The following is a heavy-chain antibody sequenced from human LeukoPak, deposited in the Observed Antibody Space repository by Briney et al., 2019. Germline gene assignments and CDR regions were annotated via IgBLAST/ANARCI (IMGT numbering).Heavy chain of an antibody. J-gene: IGHJ4*02. D-gene: IGHD3-10*01. Sequence: ASVKVSCKASGYTFTSYGISWVRQAPGQGLEWMGWISAYNGNTNYAQKLQGRVTMTTDTSTSTAYMELRSLRSDDTAVYYCAREASITMVRGVIIYGYWGQGTLVTVSS. CDR3: AREASITMVRGVIIYGY. CDR2: ISAYNGNT. V-gene: IGHV1-18*01. CDR1: GYTFTSYG.